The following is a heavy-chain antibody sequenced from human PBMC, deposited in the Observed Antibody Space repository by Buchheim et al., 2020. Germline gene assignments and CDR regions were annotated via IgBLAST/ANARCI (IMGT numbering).Heavy chain of an antibody. D-gene: IGHD3-22*01. J-gene: IGHJ6*02. CDR2: ISYDGSNK. Sequence: QVQLVESGGGVVQPGRSLRLSCAASGFTFSSYAMHWVRQAPGKGLEWVAVISYDGSNKYYADSVKGRFTIYRDNSKNTLYLQMNNLRAEDTAVYYCARDAYYYDSSGYYLPYYYYGMDVWGQGTT. CDR3: ARDAYYYDSSGYYLPYYYYGMDV. CDR1: GFTFSSYA. V-gene: IGHV3-30-3*01.